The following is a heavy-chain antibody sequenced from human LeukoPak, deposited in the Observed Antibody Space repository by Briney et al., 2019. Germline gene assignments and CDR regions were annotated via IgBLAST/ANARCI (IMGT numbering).Heavy chain of an antibody. CDR3: AKDLGRYRNNYFDY. J-gene: IGHJ4*02. V-gene: IGHV3-48*02. Sequence: GGSLRLSCAASGFTFSSYSMNWVRQAPGKGLEWVTYISSSSSTIYYADSVKGRFTISRDNAKNSLYPQMNSLRDEDTAVYYCAKDLGRYRNNYFDYWGQGTLVTVSS. D-gene: IGHD1-26*01. CDR2: ISSSSSTI. CDR1: GFTFSSYS.